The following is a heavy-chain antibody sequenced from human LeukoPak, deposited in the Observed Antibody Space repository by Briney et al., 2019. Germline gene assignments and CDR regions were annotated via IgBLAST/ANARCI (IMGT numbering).Heavy chain of an antibody. J-gene: IGHJ6*02. CDR1: GGSISIYY. D-gene: IGHD3-10*01. Sequence: SETLSLTCTVSGGSISIYYWSWIRQPPGKGLEWSGYIYYSGSTNYNPSLKSRGTISVDTSKNQFSLKLSSVTAADTAVYYCARDITYYGMDVWGQGTTVTVSS. CDR3: ARDITYYGMDV. V-gene: IGHV4-59*01. CDR2: IYYSGST.